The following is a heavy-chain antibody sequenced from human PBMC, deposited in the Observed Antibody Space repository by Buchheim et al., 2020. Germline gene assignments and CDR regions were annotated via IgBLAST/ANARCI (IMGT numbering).Heavy chain of an antibody. V-gene: IGHV3-23*01. CDR3: AKDGVGRWYVGYFDY. D-gene: IGHD6-13*01. Sequence: EVQLLESGGGLVQPGGSLRLSCAASVFTFSSYAMSWVRQAPGKGLEWVSAISGSCGSTYYADSVKGRFTLSLDNSYNTLYLQMNSLRAEETAVYYGAKDGVGRWYVGYFDYWGQGTL. CDR1: VFTFSSYA. CDR2: ISGSCGST. J-gene: IGHJ4*02.